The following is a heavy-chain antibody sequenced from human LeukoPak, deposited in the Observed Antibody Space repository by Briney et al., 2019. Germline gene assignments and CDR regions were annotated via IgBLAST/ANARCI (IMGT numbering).Heavy chain of an antibody. CDR1: GFTFSSYG. CDR2: ISYDGSNK. J-gene: IGHJ4*02. CDR3: AKVKPARWLQLYYFDY. Sequence: PGGSLRLSCAASGFTFSSYGMHWVRQAPGKGLEWVAVISYDGSNKYYADSVKGRFTISRDNSKNTLYLQMNSLRAEDTAVYYCAKVKPARWLQLYYFDYWGQGTLVTVSS. D-gene: IGHD5-24*01. V-gene: IGHV3-30*18.